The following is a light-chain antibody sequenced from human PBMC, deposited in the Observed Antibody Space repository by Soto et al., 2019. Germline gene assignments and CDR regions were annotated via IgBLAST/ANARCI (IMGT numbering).Light chain of an antibody. Sequence: DIQMTQSPSSLSASVGDSVTITCQASQDITNYLNWYQQKPGKAPKLLIYDASSLETEVPSRFSGSGSGTDFTFTISSLQPEDIATYYCQQYDNLPWTFGQGTQVEIK. J-gene: IGKJ1*01. V-gene: IGKV1-33*01. CDR1: QDITNY. CDR3: QQYDNLPWT. CDR2: DAS.